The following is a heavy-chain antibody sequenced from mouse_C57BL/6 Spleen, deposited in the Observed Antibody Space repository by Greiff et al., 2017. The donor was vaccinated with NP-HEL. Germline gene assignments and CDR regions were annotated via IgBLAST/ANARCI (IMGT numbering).Heavy chain of an antibody. D-gene: IGHD4-1*01. Sequence: EVKLMESGEGLVKPGGSLKLSCAASGFTFSSYAMSWVRQTPEKRLEWVAYISSGGDYIYSEDTVKGRFTISRDNARNTLYLQMSSLKSEDTAMYYCTRDLGRGGYYFDYWGQGTTLTVSS. CDR3: TRDLGRGGYYFDY. CDR1: GFTFSSYA. J-gene: IGHJ2*01. CDR2: ISSGGDYI. V-gene: IGHV5-9-1*02.